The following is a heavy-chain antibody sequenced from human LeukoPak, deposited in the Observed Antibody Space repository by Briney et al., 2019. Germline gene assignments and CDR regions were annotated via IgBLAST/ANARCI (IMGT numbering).Heavy chain of an antibody. J-gene: IGHJ4*02. CDR1: GFSFSVFR. D-gene: IGHD3-3*01. Sequence: GGSLTLPCTVSGFSFSVFRKHWARQVPGKALVWVSRIWSDGSTTDCADCVEGRFTIHRDNAKNTLYLQMNSLRVEDTAVYYCTRDWRNMACDHWAQGTLVTVSS. CDR2: IWSDGSTT. V-gene: IGHV3-74*01. CDR3: TRDWRNMACDH.